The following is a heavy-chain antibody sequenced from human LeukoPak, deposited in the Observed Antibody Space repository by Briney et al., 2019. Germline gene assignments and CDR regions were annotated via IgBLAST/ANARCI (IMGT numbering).Heavy chain of an antibody. CDR1: GGSFSGYY. V-gene: IGHV4-34*01. Sequence: SSETLSLTCAVYGGSFSGYYWSWIRQPPGKGLEWIGEINHSGSTNYNPSLKSRVTISVDTSKNQFSLKLSSVTAADTVVYYCASNIVVVPAARDIFDYWGQGTLVTVSS. D-gene: IGHD2-2*01. CDR3: ASNIVVVPAARDIFDY. J-gene: IGHJ4*02. CDR2: INHSGST.